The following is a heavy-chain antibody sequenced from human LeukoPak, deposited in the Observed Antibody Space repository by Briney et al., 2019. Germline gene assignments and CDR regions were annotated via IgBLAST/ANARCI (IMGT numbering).Heavy chain of an antibody. CDR2: INPNSGGT. D-gene: IGHD3-22*01. CDR3: ARVTHYYDSSGYSPNDAFDI. J-gene: IGHJ3*02. V-gene: IGHV1-2*06. CDR1: GYTFTGYY. Sequence: ASVKVSCTASGYTFTGYYMHWVRQAPGQGLEWMGRINPNSGGTNYAQKFQGRVTMTRDTSISTAYMELSRLRSDDTAVYYCARVTHYYDSSGYSPNDAFDIWGQGTMVTVSS.